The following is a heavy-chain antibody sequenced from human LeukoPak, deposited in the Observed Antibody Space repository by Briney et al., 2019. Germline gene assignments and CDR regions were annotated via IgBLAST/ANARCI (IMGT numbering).Heavy chain of an antibody. CDR1: GFTVSSNY. Sequence: GGSLRLSCAVSGFTVSSNYMTWVRQAPGKGLEWVSVIYSDGNTYYADSVKGRFTISRDNSKNTLYLQMNSLRAEDTAVYYCARDGVGYRYGIFDYWGQGTLVTVSS. CDR3: ARDGVGYRYGIFDY. D-gene: IGHD5-18*01. CDR2: IYSDGNT. V-gene: IGHV3-53*01. J-gene: IGHJ4*02.